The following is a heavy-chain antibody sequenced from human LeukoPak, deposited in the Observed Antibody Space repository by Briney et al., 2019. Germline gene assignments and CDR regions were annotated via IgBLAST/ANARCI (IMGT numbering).Heavy chain of an antibody. D-gene: IGHD5-18*01. Sequence: GGSLRLSCAASGFTLSDYYMTWIRQAPGKGLEWISFISSSGDSLYYADSVEGRFTISRDNAQGSVYLQMNSLRAEDTAVYYCARGSGYSYGLYYFDYWGQGTLVTVSS. CDR1: GFTLSDYY. CDR3: ARGSGYSYGLYYFDY. J-gene: IGHJ4*02. CDR2: ISSSGDSL. V-gene: IGHV3-11*01.